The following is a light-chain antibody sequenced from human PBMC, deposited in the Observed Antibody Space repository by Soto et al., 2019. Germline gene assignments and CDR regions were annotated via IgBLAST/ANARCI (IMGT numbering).Light chain of an antibody. CDR1: SSNIGAGYD. Sequence: QSVLTQPPSASGAPGQTVTISCTGSSSNIGAGYDVHWYQHLPGIAPKLLIYRNNNRPSGVPDRFSGSKSGNSASLAITGLQAEDEADYYCQSYDSSLSGYVVFGGRTKLTVL. V-gene: IGLV1-40*01. CDR2: RNN. J-gene: IGLJ2*01. CDR3: QSYDSSLSGYVV.